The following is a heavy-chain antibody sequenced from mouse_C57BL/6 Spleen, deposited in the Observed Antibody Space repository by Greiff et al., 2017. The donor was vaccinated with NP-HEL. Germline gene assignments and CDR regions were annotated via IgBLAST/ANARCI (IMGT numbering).Heavy chain of an antibody. Sequence: VQLQQSGPELVKPGASVKISCKASGYTFTDYYMNWVKQSHGKSLEWIGDINPNNGGTSYNQKFKGKATLTVDKSSSTAYMELRSLTSEDSAVYYCARSYGNYVAWFAYWGQGTLVTVSA. J-gene: IGHJ3*01. V-gene: IGHV1-26*01. CDR2: INPNNGGT. D-gene: IGHD2-10*02. CDR1: GYTFTDYY. CDR3: ARSYGNYVAWFAY.